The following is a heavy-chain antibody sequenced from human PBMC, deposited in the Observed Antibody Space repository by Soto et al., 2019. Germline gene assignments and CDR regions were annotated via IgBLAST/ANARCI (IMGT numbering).Heavy chain of an antibody. J-gene: IGHJ4*02. CDR3: ARSLFLASTDTEPFDS. CDR2: ISGGGNDA. CDR1: RFTFSSYA. Sequence: EVQLLESGGGLVQPGGSLVLSCAASRFTFSSYAMSWVRQAPGKGLEWVSSISGGGNDAYYADSVKGRFTLSRDNSKTTLYLQMGSLRADDTAVYYCARSLFLASTDTEPFDSWGQGALVTISS. D-gene: IGHD3-3*02. V-gene: IGHV3-23*01.